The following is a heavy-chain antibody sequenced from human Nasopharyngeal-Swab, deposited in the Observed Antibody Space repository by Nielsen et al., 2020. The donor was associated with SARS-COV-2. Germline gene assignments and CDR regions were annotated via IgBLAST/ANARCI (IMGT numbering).Heavy chain of an antibody. V-gene: IGHV3-30-3*01. CDR3: ARDQGSSWYTYYYYYGMDV. J-gene: IGHJ6*02. Sequence: GRSLRLSCAASGFTFSSYAMHWVRQAPGKGREWVAVIPYDGSKKYYADSVKGRFTISRDNSKNTLYLQMNSLRAEDTAVYYCARDQGSSWYTYYYYYGMDVWGQGTTVTVSS. CDR2: IPYDGSKK. CDR1: GFTFSSYA. D-gene: IGHD6-13*01.